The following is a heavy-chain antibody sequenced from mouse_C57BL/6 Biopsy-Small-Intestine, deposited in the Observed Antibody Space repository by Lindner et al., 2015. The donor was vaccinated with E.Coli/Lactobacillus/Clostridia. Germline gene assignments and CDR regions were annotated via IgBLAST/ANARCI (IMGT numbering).Heavy chain of an antibody. CDR1: GFTFSDYG. J-gene: IGHJ4*01. D-gene: IGHD2-10*01. CDR2: ISSGSSII. CDR3: ARTYSYAMDY. V-gene: IGHV5-17*01. Sequence: VQLQESGGGLVKPGGSRKLSCAASGFTFSDYGMHWVRQAPEKGLEWVAFISSGSSIIYYEDTLKGRFTISRDNAQNTLFLQMTSLRSEDTAIYYCARTYSYAMDYWGQGTSVTVSS.